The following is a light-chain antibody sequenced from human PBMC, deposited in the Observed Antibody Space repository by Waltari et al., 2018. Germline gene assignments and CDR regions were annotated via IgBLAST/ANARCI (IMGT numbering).Light chain of an antibody. CDR1: TSNIGSNT. V-gene: IGLV1-44*01. Sequence: QSVVTQPPSASGTPGQRVTISCSGVTSNIGSNTVNWYQQLPGTAPKLLIYSDYQRPSGVPDRFSGSKSGTSASLAISGLQSEDEADYYCATWDDSLNAVVFGGGTKLTVL. J-gene: IGLJ3*02. CDR3: ATWDDSLNAVV. CDR2: SDY.